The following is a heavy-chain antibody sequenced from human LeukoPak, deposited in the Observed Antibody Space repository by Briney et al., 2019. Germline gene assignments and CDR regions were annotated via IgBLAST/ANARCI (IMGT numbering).Heavy chain of an antibody. CDR3: ARDDPSMVPLDY. Sequence: ASVKVSCKASGYTFTSYGISWVRQAPGQGLDWMGWISAYNGNTNYAQKLQGRVTMTTDTSTSTAYMELRSLRSDDTAVYFCARDDPSMVPLDYWDQGTLVTVSS. D-gene: IGHD2/OR15-2a*01. V-gene: IGHV1-18*01. CDR1: GYTFTSYG. CDR2: ISAYNGNT. J-gene: IGHJ4*02.